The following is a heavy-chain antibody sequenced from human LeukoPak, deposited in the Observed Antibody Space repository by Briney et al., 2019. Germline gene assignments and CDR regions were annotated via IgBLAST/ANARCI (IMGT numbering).Heavy chain of an antibody. CDR3: ARAAFQSGYNSYFYYAMDA. V-gene: IGHV1-69*13. J-gene: IGHJ6*02. Sequence: SVKVSCKASGGTFSSYAISWVRQAPGQGLEWMGGIIPMFATANYAQRFQGRVTITADESTRTAYMELSSLRSEDTAVYYCARAAFQSGYNSYFYYAMDAWGQGITVTVSS. CDR2: IIPMFATA. CDR1: GGTFSSYA. D-gene: IGHD5-24*01.